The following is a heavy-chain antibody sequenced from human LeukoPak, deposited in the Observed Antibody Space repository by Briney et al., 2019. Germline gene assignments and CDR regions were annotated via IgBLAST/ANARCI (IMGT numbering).Heavy chain of an antibody. CDR3: ARETRSTYYYGLDV. J-gene: IGHJ6*02. Sequence: GGSLRLSCAASGFTFSSYAMHWVRQAPGKGLEWVAVISYDGSNKYYADSVKGRFTISRDNSKNTLYLQMNSLRAEDTAVYYCARETRSTYYYGLDVWGQGTTVTVSS. CDR2: ISYDGSNK. CDR1: GFTFSSYA. D-gene: IGHD3-3*01. V-gene: IGHV3-30-3*01.